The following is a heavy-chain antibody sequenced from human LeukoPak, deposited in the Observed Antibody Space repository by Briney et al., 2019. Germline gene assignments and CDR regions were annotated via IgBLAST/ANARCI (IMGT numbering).Heavy chain of an antibody. CDR1: GYILTGYY. CDR2: INPNSGGT. Sequence: GASVKVSCKASGYILTGYYMHWVRQAPGQGLEWMGWINPNSGGTNYAQKFQGRVTMTRDTSISTAYMELSRLRSDDTAVYYCARFNYGDWEGYYYYMDVWGKGTTVTISS. J-gene: IGHJ6*03. V-gene: IGHV1-2*02. CDR3: ARFNYGDWEGYYYYMDV. D-gene: IGHD4-17*01.